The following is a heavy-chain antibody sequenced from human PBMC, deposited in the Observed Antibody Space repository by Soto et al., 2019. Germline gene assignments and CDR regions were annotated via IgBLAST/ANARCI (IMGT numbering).Heavy chain of an antibody. CDR3: VRPRLSPHSFDI. CDR2: IKEDGNDK. D-gene: IGHD6-25*01. CDR1: GFTFGTYW. Sequence: GGSLRLSCAASGFTFGTYWMSWVRRAPDQGLEWVATIKEDGNDKYYVDSVKGRFTISRDNAKKSLHLQMDSLRAEDTAIYFCVRPRLSPHSFDIWGQGTRVTVSS. J-gene: IGHJ3*02. V-gene: IGHV3-7*03.